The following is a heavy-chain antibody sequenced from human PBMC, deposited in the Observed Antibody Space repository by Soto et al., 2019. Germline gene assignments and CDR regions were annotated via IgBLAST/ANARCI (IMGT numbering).Heavy chain of an antibody. CDR1: GGSVSSGSYY. D-gene: IGHD2-2*01. CDR2: IYYSGST. J-gene: IGHJ6*02. V-gene: IGHV4-61*01. Sequence: LSLTCTVSGGSVSSGSYYWSWIRQPPGKGLEWIGYIYYSGSTNYNPSLKSRVTISVDTSKNQFSLKLSSVTAADTAVYYCARDEMRCRSPKAMDVPCPATTVT. CDR3: ARDEMRCRSPKAMDV.